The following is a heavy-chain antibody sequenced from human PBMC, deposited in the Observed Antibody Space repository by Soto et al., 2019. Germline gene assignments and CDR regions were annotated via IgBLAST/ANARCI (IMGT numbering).Heavy chain of an antibody. V-gene: IGHV4-31*03. CDR1: GGSISSGGYY. CDR3: ATVLVSITAPNNWFEP. CDR2: IYYSGST. Sequence: PSETLSLTCTVSGGSISSGGYYWSWIRQHPGKGLEWIGYIYYSGSTYYNPSLKSRVTISVDTSKNQFSLKLSSVTAADTAVYYCATVLVSITAPNNWFEPWGQGTLVTVSS. J-gene: IGHJ5*02. D-gene: IGHD5-12*01.